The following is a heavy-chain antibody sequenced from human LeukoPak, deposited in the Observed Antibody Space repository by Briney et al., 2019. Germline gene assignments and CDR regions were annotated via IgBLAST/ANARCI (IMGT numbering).Heavy chain of an antibody. D-gene: IGHD5-24*01. CDR1: GYTFTGHY. CDR2: INPNSGGT. Sequence: GASVKVSCKASGYTFTGHYMHWVRQAPGQGLEWMGWINPNSGGTNYAQKFQARVTITRDTSIRTAYMELSTLRSDDTAVYYCARDLRDGYGMDVWGQGTTVTVSS. J-gene: IGHJ6*02. CDR3: ARDLRDGYGMDV. V-gene: IGHV1-2*02.